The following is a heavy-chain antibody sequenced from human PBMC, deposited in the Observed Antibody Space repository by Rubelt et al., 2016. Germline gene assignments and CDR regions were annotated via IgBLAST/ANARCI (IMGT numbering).Heavy chain of an antibody. V-gene: IGHV4-39*07. Sequence: LEWIGSIYYSGSTYYNPSLKSRVTISVDTSKNQFSLKLSSVTAADTAVYYCARVYDDFWSGYIPPYFDYRGQGTLVTVSS. D-gene: IGHD3-3*01. J-gene: IGHJ4*02. CDR2: IYYSGST. CDR3: ARVYDDFWSGYIPPYFDY.